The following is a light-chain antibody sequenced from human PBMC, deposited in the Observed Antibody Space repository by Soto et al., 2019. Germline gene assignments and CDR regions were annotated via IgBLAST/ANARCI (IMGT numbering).Light chain of an antibody. V-gene: IGLV2-11*01. CDR3: CSYAGSYSFYV. CDR2: DIT. CDR1: SSDVGGYDY. Sequence: QSVLTQPRSVSGSPGQSVTISCTGTSSDVGGYDYVSWYQHRPGTAPKLMIFDITMRPSGVPDRFSGSKSGNTASLTISGLQAEDEADYYCCSYAGSYSFYVFGTGTKSPS. J-gene: IGLJ1*01.